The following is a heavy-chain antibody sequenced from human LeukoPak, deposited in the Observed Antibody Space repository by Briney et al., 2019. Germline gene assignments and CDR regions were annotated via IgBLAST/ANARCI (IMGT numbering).Heavy chain of an antibody. CDR2: ISSSSSTI. CDR3: AREIYYDTSGYYGSVY. CDR1: GLTFSSYS. Sequence: GGSLRLSCAASGLTFSSYSMNWVRQAPGKGLEWVSYISSSSSTIYYADSVKGRFTISRDNAKNSLYLQMNSLRAEDSAVYYCAREIYYDTSGYYGSVYWGQGTLVTVSS. V-gene: IGHV3-48*04. D-gene: IGHD3-22*01. J-gene: IGHJ4*02.